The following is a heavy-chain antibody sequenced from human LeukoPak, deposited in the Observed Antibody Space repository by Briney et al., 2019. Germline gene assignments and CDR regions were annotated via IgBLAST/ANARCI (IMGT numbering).Heavy chain of an antibody. Sequence: GASVKVSCKVSGYTLTELSMHWVRQAPGKGLEWMGGFDPEDGETIYAQKFQGRVTMTEDTSTDTAHMELNSLRSEDTAVYYCATRRYSSSWFDYWGQGTLVTVSS. CDR2: FDPEDGET. D-gene: IGHD6-13*01. V-gene: IGHV1-24*01. CDR3: ATRRYSSSWFDY. J-gene: IGHJ4*02. CDR1: GYTLTELS.